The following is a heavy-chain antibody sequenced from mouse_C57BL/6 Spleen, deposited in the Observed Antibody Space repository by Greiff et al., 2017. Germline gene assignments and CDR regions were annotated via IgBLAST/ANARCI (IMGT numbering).Heavy chain of an antibody. V-gene: IGHV1-82*01. CDR3: AGGLGGDY. CDR2: IYPGDGDT. J-gene: IGHJ2*01. D-gene: IGHD4-1*01. CDR1: GYAFSSSW. Sequence: VQLQQSGPELVKPGASVKISCKASGYAFSSSWMNWVKQRPGQGLEWIGRIYPGDGDTNYNGKFKGKATLTDDKSSSTAYMQLSSLTSEDSAVYYCAGGLGGDYWGQGTTLTVSS.